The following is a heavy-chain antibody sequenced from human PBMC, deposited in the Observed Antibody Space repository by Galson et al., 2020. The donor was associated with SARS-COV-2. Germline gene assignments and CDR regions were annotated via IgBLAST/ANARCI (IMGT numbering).Heavy chain of an antibody. Sequence: GGSLRLSCVASGVTFSTDWMHWVRQAPGKGLVWVSRTNGDGSVINHADSVKGRFSISRDNAKDTLDLQMNSLRGEDTAVDYCVRECGGYRDHWGLGALGTVSS. D-gene: IGHD2-21*01. CDR1: GVTFSTDW. CDR2: TNGDGSVI. V-gene: IGHV3-74*01. J-gene: IGHJ4*02. CDR3: VRECGGYRDH.